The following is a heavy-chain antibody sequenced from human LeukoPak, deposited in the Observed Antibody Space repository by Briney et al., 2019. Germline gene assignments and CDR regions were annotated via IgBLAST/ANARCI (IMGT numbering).Heavy chain of an antibody. Sequence: GGSLRLSCAASAFTFSSYGMSWVRQAPGKGLEWVSAISGDGRDIFYADSVKGRFTISRDNSKNTLYLQMNSLRAEDTAVYYCARRAGGYSHPYDYWGQGILVTVSS. CDR3: ARRAGGYSHPYDY. J-gene: IGHJ4*02. D-gene: IGHD4-23*01. V-gene: IGHV3-23*01. CDR2: ISGDGRDI. CDR1: AFTFSSYG.